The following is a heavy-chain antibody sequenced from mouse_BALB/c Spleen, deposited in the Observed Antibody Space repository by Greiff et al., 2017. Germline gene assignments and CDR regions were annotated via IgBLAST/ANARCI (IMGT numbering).Heavy chain of an antibody. CDR3: ARVGGGNSAWFAY. Sequence: EVQVVESGGGLVKPGGSLKLSCAASGFTFSSYAMSWVRQTPEKRLEWVASISSGGSTYYPDSVKGRFTISRDNARNILYLQMSSLRSEDTAMYYCARVGGGNSAWFAYWGQGTLVTVSA. CDR2: ISSGGST. CDR1: GFTFSSYA. J-gene: IGHJ3*01. V-gene: IGHV5-6-5*01. D-gene: IGHD2-1*01.